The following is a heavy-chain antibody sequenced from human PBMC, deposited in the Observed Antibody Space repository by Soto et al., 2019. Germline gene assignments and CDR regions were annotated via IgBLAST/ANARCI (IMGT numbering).Heavy chain of an antibody. Sequence: ASVKVSCKVSGYTLTELSMHWVRQAPGKGLEWMGGFDPEDGETIYAQKFQGRVTMTEDTSTDTAYMELSSLRSEDTAVYYCATDRPIDWNYVIHAFDIWGQGTMVTVS. J-gene: IGHJ3*02. CDR3: ATDRPIDWNYVIHAFDI. D-gene: IGHD1-7*01. V-gene: IGHV1-24*01. CDR1: GYTLTELS. CDR2: FDPEDGET.